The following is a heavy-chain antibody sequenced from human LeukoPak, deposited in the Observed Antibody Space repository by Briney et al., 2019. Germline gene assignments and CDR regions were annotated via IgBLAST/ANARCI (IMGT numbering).Heavy chain of an antibody. D-gene: IGHD1/OR15-1a*01. Sequence: GGSLRLSCAASGFTFSSYGMHWVRQAPGKGLEWVAVISYDGSNKYYADSVKGRFTISRDNSKNTLYLQMNSLRAEDTALYYCAKAFTGRKVSGNSQNAFDIWGQGTMVTVSS. J-gene: IGHJ3*02. CDR1: GFTFSSYG. V-gene: IGHV3-30*18. CDR2: ISYDGSNK. CDR3: AKAFTGRKVSGNSQNAFDI.